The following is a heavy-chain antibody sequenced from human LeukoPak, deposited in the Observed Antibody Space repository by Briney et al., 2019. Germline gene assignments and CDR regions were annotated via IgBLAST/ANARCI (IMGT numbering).Heavy chain of an antibody. CDR2: LTWSGGST. CDR1: GFTFESHG. D-gene: IGHD1-26*01. V-gene: IGHV3-20*04. CDR3: ARDGSYIGLDV. Sequence: AGGSLRLSCAASGFTFESHGMSWVRQAQGKGLDWVSGLTWSGGSTSYADSVKGRFTISRDNTKKSLYLQMNSLRAEDTALYYCARDGSYIGLDVWGQGTMVTVSS. J-gene: IGHJ3*01.